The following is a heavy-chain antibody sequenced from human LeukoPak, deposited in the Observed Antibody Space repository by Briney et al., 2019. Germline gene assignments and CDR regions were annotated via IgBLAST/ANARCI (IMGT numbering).Heavy chain of an antibody. J-gene: IGHJ4*02. CDR2: IKSKTDGGTT. V-gene: IGHV3-15*01. CDR1: GFTFSNAW. Sequence: GGSLRLSCAASGFTFSNAWMSWVRQAPGKGLEGVGRIKSKTDGGTTDYAAPVKGRFTISRDDSKNTLYLQMNSLKTEDTAVYYCTTDRYCGGDCQSDYWGQGTLVTVSS. D-gene: IGHD2-21*02. CDR3: TTDRYCGGDCQSDY.